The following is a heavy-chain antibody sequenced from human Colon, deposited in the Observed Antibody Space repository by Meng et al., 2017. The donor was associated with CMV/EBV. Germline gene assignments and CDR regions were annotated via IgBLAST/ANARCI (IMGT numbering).Heavy chain of an antibody. J-gene: IGHJ4*02. CDR3: TTLSGGAFDY. CDR1: GHTFTRSF. CDR2: INPITATT. Sequence: GSFMVPGHTFTRSFLSRVPQVTGQGLQCRGVINPITATTTSALKFQGRVTLTRDTSINTAYMELRMLRPDNTAVYYFTTLSGGAFDYWGQGTLVTVSS. V-gene: IGHV1-2*02. D-gene: IGHD1-1*01.